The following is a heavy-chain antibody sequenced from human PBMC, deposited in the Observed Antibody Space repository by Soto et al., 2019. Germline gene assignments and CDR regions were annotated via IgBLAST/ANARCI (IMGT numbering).Heavy chain of an antibody. CDR2: ISGSGGRA. D-gene: IGHD3-22*01. V-gene: IGHV3-23*01. J-gene: IGHJ5*02. CDR1: GFTFPSYA. CDR3: AKMAAGGYYYFREP. Sequence: EVQLLESGGGLVQPGGSLRLSCAASGFTFPSYAMTWVRQTPGKGLAGVSAISGSGGRAYYADSVKGRFTISRDNSKNRLYLQMNSLRAEYTAVYYCAKMAAGGYYYFREPWGQGTLVTVSS.